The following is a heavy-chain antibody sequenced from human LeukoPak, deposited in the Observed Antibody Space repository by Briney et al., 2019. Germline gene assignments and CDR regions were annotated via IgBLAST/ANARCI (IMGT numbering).Heavy chain of an antibody. CDR2: ISAYNGNT. CDR3: ARDLAGGPYCSGGSCYSPHDAFDI. J-gene: IGHJ3*02. CDR1: GGTFSSYA. D-gene: IGHD2-15*01. Sequence: ASVKVSCKASGGTFSSYAISWVRQAPGQGLEWMGWISAYNGNTNYAQKLQGRVTMTTDTSTSTAYMELRSLRSDDTAVYYCARDLAGGPYCSGGSCYSPHDAFDIWGQGTLVTVSS. V-gene: IGHV1-18*01.